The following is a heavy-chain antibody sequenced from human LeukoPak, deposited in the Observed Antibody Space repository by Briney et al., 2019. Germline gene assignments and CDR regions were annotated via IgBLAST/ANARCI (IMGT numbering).Heavy chain of an antibody. Sequence: PGGSLRLSCAASGFTFSSYEMNWVRQAPGKGLEWVSYISSSGSTIYYADSVKGRFTISRDNAKNSLYLQMNSLRAEDTAVYYCARAGRRLFGVLIPLSFDYWGQGTPVTVSS. J-gene: IGHJ4*02. D-gene: IGHD3-3*01. V-gene: IGHV3-48*03. CDR2: ISSSGSTI. CDR1: GFTFSSYE. CDR3: ARAGRRLFGVLIPLSFDY.